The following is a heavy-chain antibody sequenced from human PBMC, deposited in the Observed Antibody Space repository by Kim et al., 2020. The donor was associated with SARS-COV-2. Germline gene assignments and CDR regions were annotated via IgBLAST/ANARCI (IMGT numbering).Heavy chain of an antibody. CDR2: ISSDGTT. CDR1: GGSIITSSYY. CDR3: ARQLRESLIYFDF. V-gene: IGHV4-39*01. Sequence: SETLSLTCTVSGGSIITSSYYWAWVRQPPGKGLEWIGSISSDGTTYYNPSLRSRVTIAVDTSTNQFSLKVTSVTAADTAVYYCARQLRESLIYFDFWGQ. J-gene: IGHJ4*02.